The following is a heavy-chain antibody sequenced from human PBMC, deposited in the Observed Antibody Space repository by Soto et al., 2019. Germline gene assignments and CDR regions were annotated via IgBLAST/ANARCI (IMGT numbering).Heavy chain of an antibody. Sequence: QVQLVQSGAEVKKPWASVKVSCKASGDTFTSYGINWVRQAPGLWLEWMGWISAYNGNTNYAQKFPGRVTMTTDTSTSTAYMELRSLRSDDTDVYYCARDETYSVYWGQGTLVTVSS. V-gene: IGHV1-18*01. CDR2: ISAYNGNT. CDR3: ARDETYSVY. CDR1: GDTFTSYG. J-gene: IGHJ4*02. D-gene: IGHD2-15*01.